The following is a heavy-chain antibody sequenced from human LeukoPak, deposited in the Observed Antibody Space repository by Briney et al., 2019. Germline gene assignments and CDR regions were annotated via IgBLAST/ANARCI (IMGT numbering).Heavy chain of an antibody. V-gene: IGHV4-59*01. CDR2: IYYSGNT. CDR1: GGSISSYH. CDR3: ARVTGYMVEDYFDY. D-gene: IGHD6-13*01. J-gene: IGHJ4*02. Sequence: SETLSLTCSGSGGSISSYHWIWNPKPPGKGLEWIGYIYYSGNTNYNPSLKSRVTISVDTSKNHFSLRLSPVTAAATAVYYFARVTGYMVEDYFDYSGQGTLVTVPS.